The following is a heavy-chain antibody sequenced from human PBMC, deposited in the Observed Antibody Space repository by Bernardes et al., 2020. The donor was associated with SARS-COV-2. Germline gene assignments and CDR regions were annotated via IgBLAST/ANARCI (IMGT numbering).Heavy chain of an antibody. J-gene: IGHJ4*02. V-gene: IGHV4-59*08. CDR3: ARARYYASGSYSPIDS. CDR1: GGSISSYY. CDR2: IYYSGST. D-gene: IGHD3-10*01. Sequence: SETLSLTCTVSGGSISSYYWSWIRQPPGKGLEWIGYIYYSGSTNYNPSLKSRVTISVDTSKNQFSLKLSSVTAADTAVYYCARARYYASGSYSPIDSWGQGTLVTVSS.